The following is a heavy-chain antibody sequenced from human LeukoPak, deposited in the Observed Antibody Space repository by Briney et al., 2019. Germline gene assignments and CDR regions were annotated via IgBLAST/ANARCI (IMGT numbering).Heavy chain of an antibody. J-gene: IGHJ3*01. CDR1: GFTFSYYA. CDR3: AKDLRPVIAAADVGDAFDV. CDR2: ISTGGGST. V-gene: IGHV3-23*01. Sequence: GGSLRLSCAASGFTFSYYAMSWVRQAPGKGLAWVSAISTGGGSTYYAASVEGRFTISRDNSKNTLYLQMNSLRAEDTAVYYCAKDLRPVIAAADVGDAFDVWGQGTMVAVSS. D-gene: IGHD6-13*01.